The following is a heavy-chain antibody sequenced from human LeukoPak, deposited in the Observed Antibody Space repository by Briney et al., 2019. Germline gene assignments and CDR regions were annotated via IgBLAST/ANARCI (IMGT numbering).Heavy chain of an antibody. J-gene: IGHJ4*02. V-gene: IGHV3-23*01. CDR2: ISISGDDT. D-gene: IGHD6-19*01. Sequence: PGGSLRLSCATSGFTFSSYAMSWVRQAPGKGLEWVSSISISGDDTYYADSVKGRFTISRDNAKNSLYLQMNSLRAEDTAVYYCARDLAVAGVFDYWGQGTLVTVSS. CDR3: ARDLAVAGVFDY. CDR1: GFTFSSYA.